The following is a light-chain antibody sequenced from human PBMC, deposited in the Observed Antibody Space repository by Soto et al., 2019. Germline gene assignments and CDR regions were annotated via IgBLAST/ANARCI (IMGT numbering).Light chain of an antibody. CDR3: QQRSNWPLT. Sequence: IQLTQSPSSLSASVGDRVTITCRASQGISSYLAWYQQKPGKAPKLLIYAASTLQSGVPSRFSGSGSGTDFTLTISSLEPEDFAVYYCQQRSNWPLTFGGGTKVDI. CDR1: QGISSY. V-gene: IGKV1-9*01. CDR2: AAS. J-gene: IGKJ4*01.